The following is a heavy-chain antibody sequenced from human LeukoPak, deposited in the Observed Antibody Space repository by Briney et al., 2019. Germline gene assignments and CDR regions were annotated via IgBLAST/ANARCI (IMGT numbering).Heavy chain of an antibody. CDR3: ARVGGRLLGAFDI. J-gene: IGHJ3*02. D-gene: IGHD5-18*01. Sequence: PGGSLRLSCAASGFTFSSYWMSWVRQAPGKGLEWVANIKQDGSEKYYVDSVKGRFTISRDNAKNSLYLQMNSLRAEDTAVYYCARVGGRLLGAFDIWGQGTMVTVSS. V-gene: IGHV3-7*01. CDR2: IKQDGSEK. CDR1: GFTFSSYW.